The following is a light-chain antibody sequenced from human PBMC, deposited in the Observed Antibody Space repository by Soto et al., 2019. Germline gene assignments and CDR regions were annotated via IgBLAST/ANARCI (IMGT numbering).Light chain of an antibody. CDR3: QQARSFPLT. V-gene: IGKV1-12*01. J-gene: IGKJ4*01. Sequence: DIKMTQSPSSVSASVGARVTITRRASEAISSWLAWYQQKPGRAPKLMSYSASSLQNGAPSRFTGSGSGTDFTLTITSLKPDDTEIYYCQQARSFPLTFGGGTKVDIK. CDR2: SAS. CDR1: EAISSW.